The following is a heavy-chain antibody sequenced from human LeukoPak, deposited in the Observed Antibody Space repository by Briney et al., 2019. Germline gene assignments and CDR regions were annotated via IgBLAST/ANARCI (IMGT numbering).Heavy chain of an antibody. CDR3: AKDLDYDSSGYFDY. CDR1: GFTFSSYA. J-gene: IGHJ4*02. V-gene: IGHV3-30-3*01. CDR2: ISYDGSNK. D-gene: IGHD3-22*01. Sequence: GRSLRLSCAASGFTFSSYAMHWVRQAPGKGLEWVAVISYDGSNKYYADSVKGRFTISRDNSKNTLYLQMNSLRAEDTAVYYCAKDLDYDSSGYFDYWGQGTLVTVSS.